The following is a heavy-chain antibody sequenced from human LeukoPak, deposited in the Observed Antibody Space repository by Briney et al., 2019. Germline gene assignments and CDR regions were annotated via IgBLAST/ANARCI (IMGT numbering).Heavy chain of an antibody. CDR2: ISGNGGST. CDR1: RFIFGSYS. CDR3: AKSATTVTSNFDY. Sequence: GGSLRLSCAASRFIFGSYSMNWVRQAPGKGLEWVSAISGNGGSTYYADSVKGRFTISRDNSKNTVYLQMNSLRAEDTAVYYCAKSATTVTSNFDYWGQGTLVTVSS. J-gene: IGHJ4*02. V-gene: IGHV3-23*01. D-gene: IGHD4-17*01.